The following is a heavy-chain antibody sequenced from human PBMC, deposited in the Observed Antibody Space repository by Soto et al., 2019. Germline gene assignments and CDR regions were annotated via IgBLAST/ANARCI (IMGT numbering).Heavy chain of an antibody. D-gene: IGHD6-13*01. CDR3: ARQHRWAAAGEFDY. CDR1: GGTFSSYA. V-gene: IGHV1-69*13. CDR2: IIPIFGTA. Sequence: SVKVSCKASGGTFSSYAISWVRQAPGQGLEWMGGIIPIFGTANYAQKFQGRVTITADESTSTAYMELSSLRSEDTAVYYCARQHRWAAAGEFDYWGQGTLVTVSS. J-gene: IGHJ4*02.